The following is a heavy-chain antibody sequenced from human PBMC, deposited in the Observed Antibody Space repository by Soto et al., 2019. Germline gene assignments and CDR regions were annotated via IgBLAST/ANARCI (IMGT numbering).Heavy chain of an antibody. Sequence: PGESLKISCKGSGYSFTSYWISWVRQMPGKGLEWMGRIDPSDSYTNYSPSFQGHVTISADKSISTAYLQWSSLKASDTAMYYCARLTDYCSSTSCYSGRWFDPWGQGTLVTVSS. D-gene: IGHD2-2*01. CDR2: IDPSDSYT. V-gene: IGHV5-10-1*01. CDR1: GYSFTSYW. J-gene: IGHJ5*02. CDR3: ARLTDYCSSTSCYSGRWFDP.